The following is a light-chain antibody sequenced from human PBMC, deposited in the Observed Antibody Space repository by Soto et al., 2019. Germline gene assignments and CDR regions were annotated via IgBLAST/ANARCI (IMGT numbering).Light chain of an antibody. V-gene: IGLV2-18*02. J-gene: IGLJ2*01. Sequence: QSALTQPPSVSGSPGQSVTISCTGTSSDVGSYNRVSWYQQPPGTAPKLMIYEVSNRPSGVPDRFSGSKSGNTASLTISGLQAEDEADYYCSSYAGSITLVFGGGTKVTVL. CDR3: SSYAGSITLV. CDR2: EVS. CDR1: SSDVGSYNR.